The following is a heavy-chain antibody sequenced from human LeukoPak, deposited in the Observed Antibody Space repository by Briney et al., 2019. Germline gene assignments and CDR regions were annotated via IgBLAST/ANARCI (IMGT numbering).Heavy chain of an antibody. J-gene: IGHJ4*02. CDR1: GFTFNNYG. D-gene: IGHD3-22*01. Sequence: GGSLRLSCAASGFTFNNYGLIWVRQAPGKGLEWVLAISNDGGGRTYADFVKGRFTISRDNSKNTLYLQMDSLRADDTALYYCAKGSSGYFFDLWGQGTLVTVSS. V-gene: IGHV3-23*01. CDR3: AKGSSGYFFDL. CDR2: ISNDGGGR.